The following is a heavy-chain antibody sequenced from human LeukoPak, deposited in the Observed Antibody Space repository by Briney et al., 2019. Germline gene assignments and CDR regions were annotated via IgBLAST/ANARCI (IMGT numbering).Heavy chain of an antibody. CDR1: GFTFSSYA. CDR3: ASAMYCSSTSCSQYYYYYYMDV. D-gene: IGHD2-2*01. J-gene: IGHJ6*03. V-gene: IGHV3-23*01. CDR2: ISGSGGST. Sequence: GGSLRLSCAASGFTFSSYAVSWVRQAPGKGLEWVSAISGSGGSTYYTDSVMGRFTISRDNSKNTLYLQMNSLRAEDTAVYYCASAMYCSSTSCSQYYYYYYMDVWGKGTTVTVSS.